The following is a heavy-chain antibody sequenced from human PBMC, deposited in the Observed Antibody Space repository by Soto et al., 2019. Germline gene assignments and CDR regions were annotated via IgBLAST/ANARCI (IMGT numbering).Heavy chain of an antibody. CDR2: VYYSGTT. J-gene: IGHJ6*02. D-gene: IGHD1-1*01. Sequence: PSETLSLTCSVSGGSVSDKTYYWSWIRQPPGKRLEWIGYVYYSGTTNYNPSLKSRVTISVDLSKNQFSLKLSSVTAADTAVYYCARITTGTTSAYMDVWGQGTTVTV. V-gene: IGHV4-61*01. CDR3: ARITTGTTSAYMDV. CDR1: GGSVSDKTYY.